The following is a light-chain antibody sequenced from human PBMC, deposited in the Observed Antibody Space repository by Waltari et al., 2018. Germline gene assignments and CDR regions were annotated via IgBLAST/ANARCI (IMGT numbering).Light chain of an antibody. CDR3: QQYNDWPPLT. CDR1: QSVSSF. Sequence: CRASQSVSSFLAWYQQKPGLAPRLLIYGASTRATGIPARFSGSGSGTEFTLTISSLQSEDFAVYYCQQYNDWPPLTFGGGTKVEIK. J-gene: IGKJ4*01. CDR2: GAS. V-gene: IGKV3-15*01.